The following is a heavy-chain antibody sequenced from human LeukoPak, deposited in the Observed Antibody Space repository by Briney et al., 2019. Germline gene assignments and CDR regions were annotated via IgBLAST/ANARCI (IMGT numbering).Heavy chain of an antibody. CDR1: GFTFSSYA. CDR3: ARERRAAGAFDI. J-gene: IGHJ3*02. D-gene: IGHD6-13*01. V-gene: IGHV3-30-3*01. CDR2: ISYDGSNK. Sequence: PGGSLRHSCAASGFTFSSYAMHWVRQAPGKGLEWVAVISYDGSNKYYADSVKGRFTISRDNSKNTLYLQMNSLRAEDTAVYYCARERRAAGAFDIWGQGTMVTVSS.